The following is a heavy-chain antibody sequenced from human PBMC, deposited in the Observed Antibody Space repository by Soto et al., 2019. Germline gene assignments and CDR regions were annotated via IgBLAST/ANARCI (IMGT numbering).Heavy chain of an antibody. D-gene: IGHD3-22*01. J-gene: IGHJ6*02. Sequence: LRLSCAASGFTFSSYGMHWVRQAPGKGLEWVAVIWYDGSNKYYADSVKGRFTISGDNSKNTLYLQMNSLRAEDTAVYYCARELNYYDSSHYYYGMDVWGQGTTVTVSS. CDR3: ARELNYYDSSHYYYGMDV. CDR1: GFTFSSYG. V-gene: IGHV3-33*01. CDR2: IWYDGSNK.